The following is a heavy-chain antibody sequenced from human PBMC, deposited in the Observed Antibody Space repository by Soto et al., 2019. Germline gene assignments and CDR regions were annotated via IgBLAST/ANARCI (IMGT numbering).Heavy chain of an antibody. V-gene: IGHV5-10-1*01. Sequence: PGESLKISCKGSGYDITTYWISWVRQMPGRGLEWMGRIDPSASYINYSPSFHGHVTFSADRSTNTAYLQWNSLKASDTAIVYCARHTYSASSWLDPWGQGTLVTVSS. D-gene: IGHD5-12*01. J-gene: IGHJ5*02. CDR3: ARHTYSASSWLDP. CDR1: GYDITTYW. CDR2: IDPSASYI.